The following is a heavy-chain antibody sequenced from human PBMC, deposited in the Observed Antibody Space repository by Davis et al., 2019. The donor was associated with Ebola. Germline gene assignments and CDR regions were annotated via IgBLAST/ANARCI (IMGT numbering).Heavy chain of an antibody. CDR3: ARETYYYDSSGYHKGAFDI. CDR1: GGSISSSSYY. V-gene: IGHV4-39*07. D-gene: IGHD3-22*01. J-gene: IGHJ3*02. Sequence: SETLSLTCTVSGGSISSSSYYWGWICQPPGKGLEWIGSIYYSGSTYYNPSLKSRVTISVDTSKNQFSLKLSSVTAADTAVYYCARETYYYDSSGYHKGAFDIWGQGTMVTVSS. CDR2: IYYSGST.